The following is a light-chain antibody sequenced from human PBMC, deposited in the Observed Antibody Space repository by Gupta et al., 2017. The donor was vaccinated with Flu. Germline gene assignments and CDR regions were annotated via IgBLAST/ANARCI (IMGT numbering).Light chain of an antibody. CDR1: SSDVGSHNY. J-gene: IGLJ1*01. Sequence: QSALTQPRSVSGTPGQSVTISCTGASSDVGSHNYASWYQQHLGKAPKLIIYGVYKRPSGVPDGFSCSKSGNTTSLTISGHADEDEADYYYCSYAGSNTHFFGAGTKVTVL. CDR3: CSYAGSNTHF. V-gene: IGLV2-11*01. CDR2: GVY.